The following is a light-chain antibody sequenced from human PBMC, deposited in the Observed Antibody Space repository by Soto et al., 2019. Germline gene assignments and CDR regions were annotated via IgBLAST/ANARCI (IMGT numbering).Light chain of an antibody. CDR1: QNINNNY. CDR2: GAS. CDR3: QQYTTSLLT. J-gene: IGKJ4*01. V-gene: IGKV3-20*01. Sequence: EIVLTQSPGTLSLSPGEGATLSCRASQNINNNYLAWYQQKPGQAPRLLIHGASSRATGIPDRFSGSGSGTDFTLTISRLEPEDFAVYYCQQYTTSLLTFGGGTKVEIK.